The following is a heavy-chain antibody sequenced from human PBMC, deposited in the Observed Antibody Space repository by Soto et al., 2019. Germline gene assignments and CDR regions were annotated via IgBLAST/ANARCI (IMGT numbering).Heavy chain of an antibody. Sequence: PSETLSLTCTVSGGSISSGDYYWSWIRQPPGKGLQWIGYMYYSGSTYYNPSLKSRVTMAVDTSKNQCSLKLSSVTAADTAVYYCASSCEFGYYDSSGYYLEAFDIWGQGKMVTV. V-gene: IGHV4-30-4*01. CDR3: ASSCEFGYYDSSGYYLEAFDI. J-gene: IGHJ3*02. D-gene: IGHD3-22*01. CDR1: GGSISSGDYY. CDR2: MYYSGST.